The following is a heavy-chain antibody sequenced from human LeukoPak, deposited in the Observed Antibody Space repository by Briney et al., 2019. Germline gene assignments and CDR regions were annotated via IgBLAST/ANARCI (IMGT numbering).Heavy chain of an antibody. CDR2: ISYDGSNK. CDR1: GLTFSSYA. J-gene: IGHJ4*02. CDR3: AKDLLGAFDY. V-gene: IGHV3-30-3*01. Sequence: GGSLRLSCAASGLTFSSYAMPWVRQAPGKGLEWVAVISYDGSNKYYADSVKGRFTISRDNSKNTLYLQMNSLRAEDTAVYYCAKDLLGAFDYWGQGTLVTVSS.